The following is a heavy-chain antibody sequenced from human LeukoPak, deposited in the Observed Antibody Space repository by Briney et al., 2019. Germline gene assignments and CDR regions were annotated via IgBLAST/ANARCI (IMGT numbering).Heavy chain of an antibody. CDR3: ARGVRYYDYVWGSYLDYYYYYMDV. J-gene: IGHJ6*03. Sequence: SETLSLTCAVYGGSFSGYYWSWIRQPPGKGLEWIGEIDHSGSTNYNPSLKSRVTISVDTSKNQFSLKLSSVTAADTAVYYCARGVRYYDYVWGSYLDYYYYYMDVWGKGTTVTVSS. V-gene: IGHV4-34*01. CDR2: IDHSGST. CDR1: GGSFSGYY. D-gene: IGHD3-16*02.